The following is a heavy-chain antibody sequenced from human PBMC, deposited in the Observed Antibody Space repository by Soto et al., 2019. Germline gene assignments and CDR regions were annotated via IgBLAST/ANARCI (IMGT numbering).Heavy chain of an antibody. V-gene: IGHV4-34*01. J-gene: IGHJ6*03. D-gene: IGHD3-9*01. CDR2: INHSGST. CDR3: ARLLTGGKNYYYYYMDF. Sequence: PSETLSLTCAVYGGSFSGYYWSWIRQPPGKGLEWIGEINHSGSTNYNPSLKSRVTISVDTSKNQFSLKLSSVTAADTAVYYCARLLTGGKNYYYYYMDFSGKGTTVTVSS. CDR1: GGSFSGYY.